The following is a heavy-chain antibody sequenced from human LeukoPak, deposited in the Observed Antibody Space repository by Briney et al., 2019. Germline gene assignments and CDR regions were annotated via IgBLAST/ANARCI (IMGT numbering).Heavy chain of an antibody. Sequence: RSGGSLRLSCAASGFTFSSYGMHWVRQAPGKGLEWVAVIWYDGSNKYYADSVKGRFTISRDNSKNTLYLQMNSLRAEDTAVYYCARDQYYGSGSYYYYYYGMDVWGQGTTVTVSS. CDR3: ARDQYYGSGSYYYYYYGMDV. J-gene: IGHJ6*02. V-gene: IGHV3-33*01. CDR2: IWYDGSNK. CDR1: GFTFSSYG. D-gene: IGHD3-10*01.